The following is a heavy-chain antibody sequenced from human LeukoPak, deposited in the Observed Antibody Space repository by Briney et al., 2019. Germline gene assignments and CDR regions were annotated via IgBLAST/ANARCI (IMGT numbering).Heavy chain of an antibody. CDR3: ARALRRYYDSSGYYYTDAFDI. CDR1: GFTFSSYS. CDR2: ISSSSSYI. Sequence: KTGGSLRLSCAASGFTFSSYSMNWVRQAPGKGLEWVSSISSSSSYIYYADSVKGRFTISRDNAKNSLYLQMNSLRAEDTAVYYCARALRRYYDSSGYYYTDAFDIWGQGTMVTVSS. V-gene: IGHV3-21*01. J-gene: IGHJ3*02. D-gene: IGHD3-22*01.